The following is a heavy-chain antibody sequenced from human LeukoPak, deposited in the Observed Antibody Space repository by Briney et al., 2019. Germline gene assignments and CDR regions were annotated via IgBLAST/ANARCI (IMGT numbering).Heavy chain of an antibody. CDR3: ARGLNYGSYPGDLDY. CDR2: INPKSGDT. Sequence: ASVKVSCKASGYTFTDYYMHWVRQAPGQTFEWLAWINPKSGDTHYTQKFQGRVTVTTDTSITSVYMELSGLQSDDTAVYYCARGLNYGSYPGDLDYWGQGTLVTVSS. D-gene: IGHD4-17*01. CDR1: GYTFTDYY. V-gene: IGHV1-2*02. J-gene: IGHJ4*02.